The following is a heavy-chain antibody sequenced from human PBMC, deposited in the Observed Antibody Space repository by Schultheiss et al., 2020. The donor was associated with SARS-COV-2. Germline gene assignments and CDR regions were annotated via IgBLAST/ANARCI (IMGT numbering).Heavy chain of an antibody. CDR1: GGTFSSYG. CDR3: ARDDRYGGLDV. D-gene: IGHD5-24*01. V-gene: IGHV1-18*01. Sequence: ASVKVSCKASGGTFSSYGISWVRQAPGQGLEWMGWISGYTAKTNYAQKFQGRLTMTTDTSTSSAYMELRSLTSDDTAVYYCARDDRYGGLDVWGQGTTVTVSS. CDR2: ISGYTAKT. J-gene: IGHJ6*02.